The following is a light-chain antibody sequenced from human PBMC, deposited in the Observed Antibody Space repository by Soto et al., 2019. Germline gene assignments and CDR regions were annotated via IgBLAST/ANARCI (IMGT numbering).Light chain of an antibody. CDR1: SGHSSYI. CDR2: LEGSGSY. J-gene: IGLJ3*02. CDR3: ETWDFNTRV. V-gene: IGLV4-60*02. Sequence: QSVLTQSSSASASLGSSVKLTCTLSSGHSSYIIAWHQQQPGKAPRYLMKLEGSGSYNKGSGVPDRFSGSSSGADRYLTISNLHFEDEADYYCETWDFNTRVFGGGTQLTVL.